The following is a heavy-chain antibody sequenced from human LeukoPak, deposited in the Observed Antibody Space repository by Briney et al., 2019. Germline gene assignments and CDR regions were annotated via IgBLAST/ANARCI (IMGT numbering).Heavy chain of an antibody. Sequence: PGGSLRLSCAASGFTFSSYWMSWVRQAPGKGLEWVANIKKDGSETYYVHSVKGRFTISRDNAKSSLYLQMNSLRVEDTAVYYCVSQQLAPPWGQGTLVTVSS. D-gene: IGHD5-24*01. V-gene: IGHV3-7*01. CDR3: VSQQLAPP. CDR2: IKKDGSET. CDR1: GFTFSSYW. J-gene: IGHJ5*02.